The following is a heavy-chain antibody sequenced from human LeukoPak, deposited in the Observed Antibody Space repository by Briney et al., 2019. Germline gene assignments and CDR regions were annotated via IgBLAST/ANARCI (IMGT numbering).Heavy chain of an antibody. J-gene: IGHJ4*02. D-gene: IGHD5-18*01. Sequence: SETLSLTCIVSGGSIMSSSYHWGWIRQPPGKGLEWIGTISYSGSTYYNPSLKSRVTIFVDTSKNQFSLKLSSVTAADTAVYYCASPGYSYGRYYFDHWGQGTLVTVSS. CDR3: ASPGYSYGRYYFDH. CDR1: GGSIMSSSYH. CDR2: ISYSGST. V-gene: IGHV4-39*01.